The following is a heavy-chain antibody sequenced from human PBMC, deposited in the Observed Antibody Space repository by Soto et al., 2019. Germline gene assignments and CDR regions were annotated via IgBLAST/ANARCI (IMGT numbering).Heavy chain of an antibody. CDR2: IYPGDSDT. D-gene: IGHD2-2*01. V-gene: IGHV5-51*01. Sequence: PGESLKISCKGSGYSFTSYWIGWVRQMAGKGLEWMGIIYPGDSDTRYSPSFQGQVTISADKSISTAYLQWSSLKASDTAMYYCARRPRTRGYCISTSCLNYYYGMDVWGQGTTVTVSS. CDR1: GYSFTSYW. J-gene: IGHJ6*02. CDR3: ARRPRTRGYCISTSCLNYYYGMDV.